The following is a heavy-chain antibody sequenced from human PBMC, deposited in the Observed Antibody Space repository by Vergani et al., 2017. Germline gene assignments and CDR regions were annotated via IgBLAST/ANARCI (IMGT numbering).Heavy chain of an antibody. CDR3: ARDTSGELPDHYYYYGMDV. J-gene: IGHJ6*02. CDR1: GFTFSSYG. D-gene: IGHD3-10*01. Sequence: EVQLVQSGAEVKKPGESLKISCAASGFTFSSYGMHWVRQAPGKGLEWVSYISSSSSYTNYADSVKGRFTISRDNAKNSLYLQMNSLRAEDTAVYYCARDTSGELPDHYYYYGMDVWGQGTTVTVSS. V-gene: IGHV3-21*05. CDR2: ISSSSSYT.